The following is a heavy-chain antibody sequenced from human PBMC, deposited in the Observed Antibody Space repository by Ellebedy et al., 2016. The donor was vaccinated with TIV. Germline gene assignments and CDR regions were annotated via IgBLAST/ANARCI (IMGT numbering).Heavy chain of an antibody. CDR2: ISNSGGRT. V-gene: IGHV3-23*01. CDR1: GSTFSGYT. J-gene: IGHJ5*02. Sequence: PGGSLRLSCAASGSTFSGYTMNWVRQAPGKGLEWVSGISNSGGRTYYAASVQGRFTISRDNAKNTLYLQMNNLRAEDTAVYYCARGTDPYFDLPNWLDPWGQGTLVTVSP. CDR3: ARGTDPYFDLPNWLDP. D-gene: IGHD2/OR15-2a*01.